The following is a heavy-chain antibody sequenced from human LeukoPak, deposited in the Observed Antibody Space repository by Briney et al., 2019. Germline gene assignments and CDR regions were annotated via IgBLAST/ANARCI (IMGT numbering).Heavy chain of an antibody. D-gene: IGHD3-10*01. Sequence: GGSLRLSCAASVFTFSSHSMNWVPQAPGKGLEGVSSISSSSNYIYYTDSVKGRFTIYRDNAKNSLYMQMNSLRAEDTAVYYCARADYGSGNFDYWGQGTLVTVSS. V-gene: IGHV3-21*01. J-gene: IGHJ4*02. CDR1: VFTFSSHS. CDR2: ISSSSNYI. CDR3: ARADYGSGNFDY.